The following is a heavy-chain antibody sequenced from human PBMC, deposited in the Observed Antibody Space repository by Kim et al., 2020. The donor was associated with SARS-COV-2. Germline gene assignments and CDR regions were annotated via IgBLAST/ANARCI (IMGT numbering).Heavy chain of an antibody. CDR3: AAFGRTSGVYGMDV. CDR1: GFTFSSYS. V-gene: IGHV3-21*01. J-gene: IGHJ6*02. CDR2: ISSSSSYI. D-gene: IGHD1-26*01. Sequence: GGSLRLSCAASGFTFSSYSMNWVRQAPGKGLEWVSSISSSSSYIYYADSVKGRFTISRDNAKNSLYLQMNSLRAEDTAVYYCAAFGRTSGVYGMDVWGQGTTVTVSS.